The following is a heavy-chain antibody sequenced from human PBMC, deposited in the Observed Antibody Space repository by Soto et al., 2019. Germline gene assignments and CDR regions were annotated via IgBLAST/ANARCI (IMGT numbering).Heavy chain of an antibody. Sequence: QVQLVQSGAEVKKPGSSVKVSCKASGGTFSSYSINWVRQAPGQGLEWMGELIPIFGTANYAQKFQGRVTITADEATSTAYMELSSLRPEDTAVYYCARDGGRHSGGIDYWGQGTLVTVSS. D-gene: IGHD1-26*01. J-gene: IGHJ4*02. CDR3: ARDGGRHSGGIDY. V-gene: IGHV1-69*01. CDR2: LIPIFGTA. CDR1: GGTFSSYS.